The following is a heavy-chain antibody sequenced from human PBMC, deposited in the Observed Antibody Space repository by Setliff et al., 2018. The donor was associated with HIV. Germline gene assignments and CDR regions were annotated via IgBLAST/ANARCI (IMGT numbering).Heavy chain of an antibody. Sequence: SETLSLTCSVTGGSTSTHYWSWIRQPPGKGLEWVGSIYHSGNTHYNPSLKSRVTISVDTSKNEFSLQLSSVTAADTAVYYCARGRKKTLAVSGTRYCDFWGQGTLVTVSS. CDR3: ARGRKKTLAVSGTRYCDF. CDR2: IYHSGNT. V-gene: IGHV4-59*05. CDR1: GGSTSTHY. D-gene: IGHD6-19*01. J-gene: IGHJ4*02.